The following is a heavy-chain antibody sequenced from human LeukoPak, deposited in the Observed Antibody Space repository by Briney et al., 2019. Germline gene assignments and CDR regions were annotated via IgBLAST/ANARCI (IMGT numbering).Heavy chain of an antibody. D-gene: IGHD3-10*01. CDR1: GVSIRGDTYY. CDR2: YHIGNT. V-gene: IGHV4-39*01. CDR3: ARLVGGEFDS. Sequence: SETLSLTCTVSGVSIRGDTYYWGWIRQPPGRGLEGIGNYHIGNTYYNPSLKSRVTIPVDTSKNQFALNLNSVTAADTAVYFCARLVGGEFDSWGQGSLVAVSA. J-gene: IGHJ5*01.